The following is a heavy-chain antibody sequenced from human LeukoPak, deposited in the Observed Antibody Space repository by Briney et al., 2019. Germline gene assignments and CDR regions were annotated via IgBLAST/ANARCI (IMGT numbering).Heavy chain of an antibody. CDR3: ARGLVPDWYFDL. J-gene: IGHJ2*01. Sequence: SETLSLTCTVSGGSISSYYWSWIRQPAGKGPEWIGRIYTSGSTNYNPSLKSRVTMSVDTSKNQFSLKLSSATAADTAVYYCARGLVPDWYFDLWGRGTLVTVSS. D-gene: IGHD2-2*01. V-gene: IGHV4-4*07. CDR1: GGSISSYY. CDR2: IYTSGST.